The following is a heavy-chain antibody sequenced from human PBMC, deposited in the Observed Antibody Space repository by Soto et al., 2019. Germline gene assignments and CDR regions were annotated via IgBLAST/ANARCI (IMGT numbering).Heavy chain of an antibody. CDR3: ATSRKGYNWNYFDH. D-gene: IGHD1-20*01. V-gene: IGHV4-38-2*01. CDR1: GYYY. CDR2: VFYTGFT. Sequence: SETLSLTCAVSGYYYWGWLRQSPGKGPEWIGSVFYTGFTSYNPSLESRVSVSVDTSKNQFSLKVSGVSAADTAVYYCATSRKGYNWNYFDHWGQGALVTVSS. J-gene: IGHJ4*02.